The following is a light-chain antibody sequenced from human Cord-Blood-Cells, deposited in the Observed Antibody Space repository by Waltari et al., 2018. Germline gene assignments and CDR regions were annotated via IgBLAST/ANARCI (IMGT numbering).Light chain of an antibody. CDR3: QVWDSSSDSWV. J-gene: IGLJ3*02. CDR2: YDS. Sequence: SYVLTQPPSVSVAPGKTARITCGGNNIGSKRVHWYQQKPGQAPVLVIYYDSDRPSGIPERFSGSNSGNMATLTISRVEAGDEADYYCQVWDSSSDSWVFGGGTKLTVL. CDR1: NIGSKR. V-gene: IGLV3-21*04.